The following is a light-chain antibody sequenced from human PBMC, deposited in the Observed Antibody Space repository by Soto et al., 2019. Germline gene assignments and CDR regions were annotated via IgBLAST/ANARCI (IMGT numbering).Light chain of an antibody. CDR2: EVS. Sequence: QSVLAQPASVSGSPGQSITISCTGTSSDVGGYNYVSWYQQHPGKAPKLMIYEVSNRPSGVSSRFSGSKSDNTASLTISGLQAEDEADYYCSSYTSSSTYVFGTGTKVTVL. CDR1: SSDVGGYNY. V-gene: IGLV2-14*01. J-gene: IGLJ1*01. CDR3: SSYTSSSTYV.